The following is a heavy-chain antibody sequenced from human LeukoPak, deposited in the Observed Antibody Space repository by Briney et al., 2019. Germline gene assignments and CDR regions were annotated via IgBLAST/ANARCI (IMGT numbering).Heavy chain of an antibody. CDR2: IYYSGST. V-gene: IGHV4-59*01. D-gene: IGHD4-17*01. CDR1: GGSNSSYY. J-gene: IGHJ3*02. Sequence: SETLSLTCTVSGGSNSSYYWSWIRQPPGKGLEWIRYIYYSGSTNYNPSLKSRVTISVDKSKNQFSLKLSSVTAADTAVYYCARALDYGGPDAFDIWGQGTMVTVSS. CDR3: ARALDYGGPDAFDI.